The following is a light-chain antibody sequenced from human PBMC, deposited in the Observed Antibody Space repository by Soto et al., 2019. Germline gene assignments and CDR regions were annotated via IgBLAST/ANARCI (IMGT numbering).Light chain of an antibody. V-gene: IGKV3-20*01. Sequence: EIVLTQSPGTLSLSPGDSATLSCRANQSINSPYLAWYQHKPGQAPRLLVFGTSSRATGIPDRVSGSRSGTDVTLTIQRREPEDFALYDCHYYGCSPRLTFGQGTKVEMK. CDR1: QSINSPY. CDR2: GTS. CDR3: HYYGCSPRLT. J-gene: IGKJ1*01.